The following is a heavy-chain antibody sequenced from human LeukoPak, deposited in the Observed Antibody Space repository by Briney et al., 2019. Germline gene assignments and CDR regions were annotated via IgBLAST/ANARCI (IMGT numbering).Heavy chain of an antibody. V-gene: IGHV1-18*01. CDR1: GYKFTSYG. CDR2: ISANNGNT. Sequence: ASVKVSCKASGYKFTSYGISWVRQAPGQGLEWMGWISANNGNTNYAQKFQGRVTMTTDTSTSTAYMELRSLRSDDTAVYYCARSRYYYNSRGDDAFDIWGQGTMVTVSS. J-gene: IGHJ3*02. CDR3: ARSRYYYNSRGDDAFDI. D-gene: IGHD3-22*01.